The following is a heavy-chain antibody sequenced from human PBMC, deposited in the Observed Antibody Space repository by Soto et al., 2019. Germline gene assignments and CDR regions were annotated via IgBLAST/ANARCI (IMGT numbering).Heavy chain of an antibody. D-gene: IGHD3-3*01. J-gene: IGHJ5*02. CDR2: ISAYNGNT. V-gene: IGHV1-18*01. CDR3: ARTRQKWEWLLNNWFVP. CDR1: GYTFTSYG. Sequence: ASVKVSCKASGYTFTSYGISWVRQAPGQGLEWMGWISAYNGNTNYAQKLQGRVTMTTDTSTSTAYMELRSLRSDDTAVYYCARTRQKWEWLLNNWFVPWGRGTLVTVSS.